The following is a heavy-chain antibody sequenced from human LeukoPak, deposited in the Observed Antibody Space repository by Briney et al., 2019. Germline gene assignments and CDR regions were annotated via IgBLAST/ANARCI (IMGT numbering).Heavy chain of an antibody. CDR2: FDPEDGET. V-gene: IGHV1-24*01. Sequence: ASVKVSCKVSGYTLTELAMHWVRQAPGKGLEWMGGFDPEDGETIYAKKFQGRVTMTEDTSTDTAYMDLSSLGSEDTAVYYCATQARGYFYYWGQGTLVIVSS. J-gene: IGHJ4*02. CDR1: GYTLTELA. CDR3: ATQARGYFYY.